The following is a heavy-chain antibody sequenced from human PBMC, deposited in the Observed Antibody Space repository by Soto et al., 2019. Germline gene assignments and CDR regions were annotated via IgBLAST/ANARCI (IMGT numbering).Heavy chain of an antibody. CDR2: ISGGSGNI. D-gene: IGHD3-10*01. CDR1: GFTFSNYA. Sequence: GRSQRLSCAAAGFTFSNYAVSWVRQTPGKGLEWVAAISGGSGNIYYADSVEGRFTISRDNSKNMLYLQVNSLRAEDTAVYYCAKDRTFIVREYFDYWGQGTLVTVSS. V-gene: IGHV3-23*01. J-gene: IGHJ4*02. CDR3: AKDRTFIVREYFDY.